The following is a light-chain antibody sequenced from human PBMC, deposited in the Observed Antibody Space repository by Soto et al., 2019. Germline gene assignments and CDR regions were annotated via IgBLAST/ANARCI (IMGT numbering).Light chain of an antibody. CDR2: GAS. Sequence: EIVLTQSPGTLSLSPGERATLSCRASQSISSSCLAWYQQKPGQAPRLLIYGASSRATGIPDRFSGSGSGTDFTLSISRLEPEDFAVYYCQQYDSSPQTFGLGTKLEIK. CDR1: QSISSSC. V-gene: IGKV3-20*01. CDR3: QQYDSSPQT. J-gene: IGKJ2*01.